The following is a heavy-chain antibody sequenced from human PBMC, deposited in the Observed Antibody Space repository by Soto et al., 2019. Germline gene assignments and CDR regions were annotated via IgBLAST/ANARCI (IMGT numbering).Heavy chain of an antibody. D-gene: IGHD3-9*01. J-gene: IGHJ4*02. V-gene: IGHV4-39*01. CDR1: GGCVSSCRYD. Sequence: HSGTLALTCTVCGGCVSSCRYDGAWVRQPPGKGLEWIGSVYYSGSTYYNPSLESRVTISVDKSKNQFSLKLMSLSAADTAVYYCGRLEGLATISYYFDYWGQGALVTVSS. CDR2: VYYSGST. CDR3: GRLEGLATISYYFDY.